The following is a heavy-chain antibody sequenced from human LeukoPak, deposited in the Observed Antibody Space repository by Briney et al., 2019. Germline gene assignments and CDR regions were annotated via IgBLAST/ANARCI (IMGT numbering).Heavy chain of an antibody. CDR2: FSASGGTT. CDR3: AKGFRTYFDY. CDR1: GFTFSDYY. J-gene: IGHJ4*02. Sequence: GGSLRLSCAASGFTFSDYYMTWVRQAPGKGLEWVSTFSASGGTTYYADSVKGRFTISRNNFKNTLYLQMNSLRAEDTAVYYCAKGFRTYFDYWGQGTLVTVSS. D-gene: IGHD3-3*01. V-gene: IGHV3-23*01.